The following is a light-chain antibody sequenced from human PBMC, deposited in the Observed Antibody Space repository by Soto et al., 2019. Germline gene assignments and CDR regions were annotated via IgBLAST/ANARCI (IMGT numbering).Light chain of an antibody. V-gene: IGKV3-15*01. CDR3: QQYNKVRT. Sequence: EIVMTQSPATLSVSPGERATLSCRASQSVSSNLAWYQQKPGQAPRLLIYGASTRATGIPARFSGSGSGTELTLTISSLQSEDFAVYYCQQYNKVRTFGQGTKVEIK. CDR2: GAS. J-gene: IGKJ1*01. CDR1: QSVSSN.